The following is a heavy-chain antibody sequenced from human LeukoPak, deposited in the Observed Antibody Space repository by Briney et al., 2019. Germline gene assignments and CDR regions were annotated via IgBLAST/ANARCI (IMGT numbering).Heavy chain of an antibody. J-gene: IGHJ4*02. V-gene: IGHV3-23*01. Sequence: GGSLRLSCAASGFTFSSYAMSWVRQAPGKGLEWVSAISGSGGSTYYADSVKGRFTISRDNSKNTLYLQMNSLRAEDTAVYYCAKVAKYYYGPETYYFFEQWGQGTPVTASS. CDR1: GFTFSSYA. D-gene: IGHD3-10*01. CDR3: AKVAKYYYGPETYYFFEQ. CDR2: ISGSGGST.